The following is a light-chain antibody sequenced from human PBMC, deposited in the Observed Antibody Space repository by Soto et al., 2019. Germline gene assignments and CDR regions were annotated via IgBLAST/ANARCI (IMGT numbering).Light chain of an antibody. CDR3: SSYTTSNTRQIV. CDR2: DVS. Sequence: QSVLTQPASVSGSPGQSITISCTGTSSDIGVYNYVSWYQHHPGKAPKLMIFDVSNRPSGVSNHFSGSKSGNTASLTISGLQPEDEADYYCSSYTTSNTRQIVFGTGTKVTVL. J-gene: IGLJ1*01. V-gene: IGLV2-14*03. CDR1: SSDIGVYNY.